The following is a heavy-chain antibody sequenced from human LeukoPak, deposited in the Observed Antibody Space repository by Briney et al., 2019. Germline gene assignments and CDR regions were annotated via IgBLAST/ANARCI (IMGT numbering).Heavy chain of an antibody. V-gene: IGHV3-7*01. CDR3: ARERSSST. CDR2: IKQDGSEK. D-gene: IGHD6-13*01. J-gene: IGHJ5*02. Sequence: GGSLRLSCAASGFTLSRSWMTWVRQAPGKGLEWVANIKQDGSEKYYVDSVKGRFTISRDNAKDALYLQMNSLRAEDTAVYYCARERSSSTWGQGTLVTVSS. CDR1: GFTLSRSW.